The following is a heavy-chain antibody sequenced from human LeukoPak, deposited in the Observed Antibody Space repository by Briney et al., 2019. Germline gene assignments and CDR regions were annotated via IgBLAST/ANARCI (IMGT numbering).Heavy chain of an antibody. CDR3: AKDLRQWPDAFDV. V-gene: IGHV3-23*01. D-gene: IGHD6-19*01. J-gene: IGHJ3*01. CDR1: GFTFSSYA. CDR2: ISGSGGST. Sequence: GGSLRLSCAASGFTFSSYAMSWVRQAPGKGLEWVSAISGSGGSTYYADSVKGRFTISRDNSKNTLYLQMNSPRAEDTAVYYWAKDLRQWPDAFDVWGQGTMVTVSS.